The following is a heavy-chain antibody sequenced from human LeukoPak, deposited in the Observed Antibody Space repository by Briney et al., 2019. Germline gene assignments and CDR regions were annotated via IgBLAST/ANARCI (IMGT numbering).Heavy chain of an antibody. CDR2: ISSNNSYT. CDR3: ARVLAVAGTRYFDY. Sequence: GGSLRLSCAASGFTFSDYYMSWIRQAPAKGQERVSYISSNNSYTNYADSVKGRFTISRDNAKNSLYLQMTSLRAEVTAVYYCARVLAVAGTRYFDYWGQGTLVTVSS. CDR1: GFTFSDYY. V-gene: IGHV3-11*06. J-gene: IGHJ4*02. D-gene: IGHD6-19*01.